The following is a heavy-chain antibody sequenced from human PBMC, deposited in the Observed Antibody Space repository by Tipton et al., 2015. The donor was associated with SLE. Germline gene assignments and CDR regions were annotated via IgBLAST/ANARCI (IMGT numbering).Heavy chain of an antibody. CDR2: IYYSGST. CDR1: GGSISSGGYY. D-gene: IGHD4-11*01. Sequence: TLSLTCTVSGGSISSGGYYWSWIRQHPGKGLEWIGYIYYSGSTYYNPSLKSRVTIPVDTSKNQFSLKLSSVTAADTAVYYCARTGTTWHWFDPWGQGTLVTVSS. CDR3: ARTGTTWHWFDP. V-gene: IGHV4-31*03. J-gene: IGHJ5*02.